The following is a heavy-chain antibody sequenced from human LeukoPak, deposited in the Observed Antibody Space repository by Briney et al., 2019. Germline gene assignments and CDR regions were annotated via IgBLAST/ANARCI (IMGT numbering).Heavy chain of an antibody. D-gene: IGHD1-26*01. CDR3: AKDISVGATPYYFAY. CDR1: GFTFDDYA. V-gene: IGHV3-9*01. CDR2: MIWNSGSI. Sequence: GRSLRLSCAASGFTFDDYAMHWVRQAPGKGLEWVSGMIWNSGSIGYADSVKGRFTISRDNANNSLYLQMNSLRAEDTALYYCAKDISVGATPYYFAYWGQGTLVTVSS. J-gene: IGHJ4*02.